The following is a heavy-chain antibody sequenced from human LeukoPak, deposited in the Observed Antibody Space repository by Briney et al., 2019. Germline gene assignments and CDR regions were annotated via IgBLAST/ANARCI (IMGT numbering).Heavy chain of an antibody. Sequence: GGSLRLSCAASGFTFSSYWMYWVRQAPGKGLVWVSRISTDGTSTSYADSVKGRFTISRVNAKNTLYLQMNSLRAEDTALYYCARARAYSYGYSDYWGQGTLVTVSS. CDR3: ARARAYSYGYSDY. D-gene: IGHD5-18*01. CDR1: GFTFSSYW. V-gene: IGHV3-74*01. CDR2: ISTDGTST. J-gene: IGHJ4*02.